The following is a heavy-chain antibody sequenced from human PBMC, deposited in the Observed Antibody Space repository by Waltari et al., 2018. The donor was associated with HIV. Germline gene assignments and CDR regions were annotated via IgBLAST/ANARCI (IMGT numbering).Heavy chain of an antibody. V-gene: IGHV1-8*02. Sequence: QEDLVQSGAEVKKLGASVKVSCKAIGSTFSSYDITWVRQAAGQGVGGVGWMNPNSSDAGYAQEFQGRVTMTRNSSTSTAYMELSGRTSEDTAVYYCASRTKGYCPSGLCLNIDVWGQGTTITVSS. J-gene: IGHJ6*02. CDR2: MNPNSSDA. CDR1: GSTFSSYD. D-gene: IGHD2-8*01. CDR3: ASRTKGYCPSGLCLNIDV.